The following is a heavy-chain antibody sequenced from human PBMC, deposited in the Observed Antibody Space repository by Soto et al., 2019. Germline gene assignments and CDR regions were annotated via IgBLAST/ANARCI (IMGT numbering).Heavy chain of an antibody. Sequence: EVQLAESGGGVVQPGGSLRLSCAASGFTLSSYWMSWLRQAPGKGLEWVANIEDDGREINYVDSVKGRFTISRDNAKNSVFVQMNSLRAEDTAVYYCARHRVGYRDVESWSQGTLVTVSS. CDR3: ARHRVGYRDVES. CDR1: GFTLSSYW. D-gene: IGHD5-12*01. J-gene: IGHJ5*02. CDR2: IEDDGREI. V-gene: IGHV3-7*03.